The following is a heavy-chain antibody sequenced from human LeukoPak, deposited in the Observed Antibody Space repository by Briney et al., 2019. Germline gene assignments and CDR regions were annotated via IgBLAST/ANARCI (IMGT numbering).Heavy chain of an antibody. V-gene: IGHV1-69*01. CDR3: ARSEGYCSGGSCPPDY. J-gene: IGHJ4*02. D-gene: IGHD2-15*01. Sequence: GSSVKVSCKASGGTFGSYAISWVRQAPGQGLEWMGGIIPIFGTANYAQKFQGRVTITADESTSTAYMELSSLRSEDTAVYYCARSEGYCSGGSCPPDYWGQGTLVTVSS. CDR2: IIPIFGTA. CDR1: GGTFGSYA.